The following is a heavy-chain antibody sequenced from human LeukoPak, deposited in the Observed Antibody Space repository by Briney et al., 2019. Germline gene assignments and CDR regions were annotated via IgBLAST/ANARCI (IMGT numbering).Heavy chain of an antibody. V-gene: IGHV5-51*01. D-gene: IGHD1-1*01. CDR1: GYSFTSYW. CDR2: TYRDDSDT. CDR3: ARSPGTVYFDS. J-gene: IGHJ4*02. Sequence: GESLKISCKGSGYSFTSYWIGWVRQMPGKGLEWMGITYRDDSDTRYSPSFQGQVTISADKSISTAYLQWSSLKASDTAMYYCARSPGTVYFDSWGQGTLVTVSS.